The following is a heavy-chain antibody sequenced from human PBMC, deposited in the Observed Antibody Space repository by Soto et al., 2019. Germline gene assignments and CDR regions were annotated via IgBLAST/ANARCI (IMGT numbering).Heavy chain of an antibody. Sequence: SETLSLTCAVSGYSISSGYYWGWIRQPPGKGLEWIGSIYHSGSTYYNPSLKSRVTISVATSKNQFSPKLSSVTAADTAVYYCARVPYYYDSSGYPEYYFDYWGQGTLVTVSS. D-gene: IGHD3-22*01. J-gene: IGHJ4*02. V-gene: IGHV4-38-2*01. CDR3: ARVPYYYDSSGYPEYYFDY. CDR2: IYHSGST. CDR1: GYSISSGYY.